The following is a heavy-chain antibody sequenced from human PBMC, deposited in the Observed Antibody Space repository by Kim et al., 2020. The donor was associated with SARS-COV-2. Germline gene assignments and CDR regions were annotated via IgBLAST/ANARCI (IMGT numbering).Heavy chain of an antibody. CDR1: GVSFTEND. CDR2: IIRSGGNT. CDR3: AGGGPSLDS. D-gene: IGHD3-16*01. V-gene: IGHV3-23*01. J-gene: IGHJ4*02. Sequence: GGSLRLSCVTSGVSFTENDMSWVRQAPGKGLEWVSTIIRSGGNTYYADSVKGRFTISRDTSKSTLYLQMNSLTAEDTAVYYCAGGGPSLDSWGPGTRVSVSS.